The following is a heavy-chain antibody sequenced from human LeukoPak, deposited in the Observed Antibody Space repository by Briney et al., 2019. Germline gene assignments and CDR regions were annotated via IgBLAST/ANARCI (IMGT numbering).Heavy chain of an antibody. CDR2: IYYSGST. CDR1: GGSISSYY. D-gene: IGHD1-26*01. V-gene: IGHV4-59*08. CDR3: ARQGHKLTLVDYYGMDV. Sequence: SETLSLTCTVSGGSISSYYWSWIRQPPGKGLEWIGYIYYSGSTNYNPSLKSRVTISVDRSKNQFSLRLSSVTAADTAVYYCARQGHKLTLVDYYGMDVWGQGTTVTVSS. J-gene: IGHJ6*02.